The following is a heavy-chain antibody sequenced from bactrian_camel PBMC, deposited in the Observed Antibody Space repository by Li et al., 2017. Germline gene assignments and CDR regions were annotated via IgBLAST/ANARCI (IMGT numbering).Heavy chain of an antibody. J-gene: IGHJ4*01. CDR2: MDSDGST. Sequence: HVQLVESGGGTVPAGGSLTLSCVGSGYPYMGWFRQAPGKAREGVVTMDSDGSTTYAESVKGRFTISQDKAKSTVYLEMDNLNPEDTALYYCAAAPFCPLDNAQYWGQGTQVTVS. CDR1: GYPY. CDR3: AAAPFCPLDNAQY. V-gene: IGHV3S53*01.